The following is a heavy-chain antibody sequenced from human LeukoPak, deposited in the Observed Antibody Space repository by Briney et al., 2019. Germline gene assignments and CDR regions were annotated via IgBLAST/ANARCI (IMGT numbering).Heavy chain of an antibody. V-gene: IGHV3-48*04. CDR1: GFTFSIYS. Sequence: GGSLRLSCAASGFTFSIYSMNWVRQAPGKGPEWVSYIRSSGGTTYYADSVKGRFTISRDNAKNSLYLQMNSLRAEDTAVYYCARVNYVSSGWGAPFDYWGQGTLVTVSS. D-gene: IGHD1-7*01. J-gene: IGHJ4*02. CDR2: IRSSGGTT. CDR3: ARVNYVSSGWGAPFDY.